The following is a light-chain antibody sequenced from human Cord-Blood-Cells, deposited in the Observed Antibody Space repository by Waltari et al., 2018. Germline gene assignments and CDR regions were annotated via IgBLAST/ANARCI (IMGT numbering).Light chain of an antibody. CDR2: DAS. V-gene: IGKV1-33*01. Sequence: DIQMTQSPSSLSASVGARVTNTCQASQDISNYLNWYQQKPGKAPKPLIYDASNLETGVPSRFSGSGSGTDFTFTISSLQPEDIATYYCQQYDNLPLTFGGGTKVEIK. CDR3: QQYDNLPLT. CDR1: QDISNY. J-gene: IGKJ4*01.